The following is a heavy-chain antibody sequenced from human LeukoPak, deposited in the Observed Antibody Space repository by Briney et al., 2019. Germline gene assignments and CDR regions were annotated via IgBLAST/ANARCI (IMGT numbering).Heavy chain of an antibody. D-gene: IGHD3-10*01. Sequence: SVKVSCKASGGTFSSYAISWVRQAPGQGLEWMGGIIPIFGTANYAQKFQGRVTITADESTSTAYMELSSLRSEDTAVYCCARESYSWFGELLSPYNWFDPWGQGTLVTVSS. CDR2: IIPIFGTA. J-gene: IGHJ5*02. V-gene: IGHV1-69*13. CDR1: GGTFSSYA. CDR3: ARESYSWFGELLSPYNWFDP.